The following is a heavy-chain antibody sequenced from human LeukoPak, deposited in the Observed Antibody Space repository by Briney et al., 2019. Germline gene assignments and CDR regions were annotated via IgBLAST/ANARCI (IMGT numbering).Heavy chain of an antibody. V-gene: IGHV3-48*04. D-gene: IGHD3-22*01. J-gene: IGHJ4*02. CDR2: ITSSGSTI. CDR3: AKRGVVIRVILVGFHKEAYYFDS. Sequence: QPGGSLRLSCAASGFTFSVYTMNRVRQAPGKGLEWVSYITSSGSTIYYADSVRGRFTISRDNAKNSLYLQMNSLRAEDTAVYFCAKRGVVIRVILVGFHKEAYYFDSWGQGALVTVSS. CDR1: GFTFSVYT.